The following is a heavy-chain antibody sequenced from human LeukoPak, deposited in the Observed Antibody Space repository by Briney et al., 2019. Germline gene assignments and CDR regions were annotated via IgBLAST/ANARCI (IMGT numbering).Heavy chain of an antibody. Sequence: GGSLRLSCAASRFTFSSYWMSWVRQAPGKGLEWVSYISDSSSTIYYADSVKGRFTISRDNAKNSLYLQMNSLRDDDTAVYYCARGREFSVWGQGTLVTVSS. CDR2: ISDSSSTI. J-gene: IGHJ4*02. V-gene: IGHV3-48*02. D-gene: IGHD3-10*01. CDR3: ARGREFSV. CDR1: RFTFSSYW.